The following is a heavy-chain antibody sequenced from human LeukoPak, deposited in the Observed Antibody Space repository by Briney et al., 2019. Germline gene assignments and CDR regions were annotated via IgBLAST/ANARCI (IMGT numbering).Heavy chain of an antibody. D-gene: IGHD2-2*01. CDR3: ARGEYQLLQGAFDI. CDR1: GGSISNYY. V-gene: IGHV4-4*07. Sequence: PSETLSLTCTVSGGSISNYYWSWIRQPAGKGLEWVGRIYTSGSANYTPSLKSRVTMSVDTSKNQFSLRLSSVTAADTAVYYCARGEYQLLQGAFDIWGQGTMVTVSS. J-gene: IGHJ3*02. CDR2: IYTSGSA.